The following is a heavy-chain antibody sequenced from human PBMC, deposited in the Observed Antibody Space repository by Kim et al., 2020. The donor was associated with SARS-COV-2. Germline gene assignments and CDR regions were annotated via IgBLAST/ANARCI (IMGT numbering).Heavy chain of an antibody. Sequence: GGSLRLSCVASGFTFSTYGIHWVRQAPGKGLEWVAVISPDGNSQYYADSVKARFTISRDNSKTTVYLQMSSLRTEDTAVYYCADPYLLNFWGQGTLVTVSS. CDR3: ADPYLLNF. CDR1: GFTFSTYG. V-gene: IGHV3-30*03. CDR2: ISPDGNSQ. J-gene: IGHJ4*02.